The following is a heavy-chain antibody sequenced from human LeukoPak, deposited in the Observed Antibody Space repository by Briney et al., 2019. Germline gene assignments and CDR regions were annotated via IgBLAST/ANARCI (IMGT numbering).Heavy chain of an antibody. CDR1: GGSISSSSYY. CDR2: IYYSGST. V-gene: IGHV4-39*01. D-gene: IGHD6-19*01. J-gene: IGHJ4*02. Sequence: PSETPSLTCTVSGGSISSSSYYWGWIRQPPGKGLEWIGSIYYSGSTYYNPSLKSRVTISVDTSKNQFSLKLSSVTAADTAVYYCARRTFYSSGIFDYWGQGTLVTVSS. CDR3: ARRTFYSSGIFDY.